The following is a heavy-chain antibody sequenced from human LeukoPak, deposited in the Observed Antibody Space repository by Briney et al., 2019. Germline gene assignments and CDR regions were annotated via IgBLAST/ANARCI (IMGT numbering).Heavy chain of an antibody. CDR1: GFTFSSYA. CDR2: ISGSGGST. J-gene: IGHJ4*02. Sequence: GGSLRLSCAASGFTFSSYAMSWVRQAPGKGLEWVSAISGSGGSTYYADSVKGRFTISRDNSKNTLYLQMNSLRAEDTAAYYCAKDIGGSGTAAQLWGQGTLVTVSS. D-gene: IGHD3-10*01. V-gene: IGHV3-23*01. CDR3: AKDIGGSGTAAQL.